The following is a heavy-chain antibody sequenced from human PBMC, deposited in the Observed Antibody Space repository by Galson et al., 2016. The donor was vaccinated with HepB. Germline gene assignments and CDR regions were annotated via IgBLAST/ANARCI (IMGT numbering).Heavy chain of an antibody. CDR3: ARDGGDYGRYYFDY. V-gene: IGHV3-33*01. CDR1: GFTFSTYG. CDR2: IWYDGANK. J-gene: IGHJ4*02. D-gene: IGHD4-17*01. Sequence: SLRLSCAASGFTFSTYGVHWVRQAPGKGLEWVAVIWYDGANKYYADSVKGRFTISRDDSKNTLYLQMNSLRAEDTAVYYCARDGGDYGRYYFDYWGQGTLVTVSS.